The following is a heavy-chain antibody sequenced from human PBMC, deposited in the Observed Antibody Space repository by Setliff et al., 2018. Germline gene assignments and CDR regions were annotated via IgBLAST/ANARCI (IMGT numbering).Heavy chain of an antibody. Sequence: PEESLKISCKASGYIFTNYWIGWVRQMPGKGLEWMGVIYPGDSDTRYSPSFQGQVTISADKSINTAYLQWSSLKASDTAIYYCTRHEDRNKCTSSSCYRENDAFDVWGQGAMVTVSS. V-gene: IGHV5-51*01. J-gene: IGHJ3*01. CDR2: IYPGDSDT. CDR3: TRHEDRNKCTSSSCYRENDAFDV. D-gene: IGHD2-2*01. CDR1: GYIFTNYW.